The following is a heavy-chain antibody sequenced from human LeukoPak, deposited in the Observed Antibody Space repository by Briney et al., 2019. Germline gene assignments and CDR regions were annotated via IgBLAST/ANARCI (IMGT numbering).Heavy chain of an antibody. J-gene: IGHJ6*02. D-gene: IGHD2-2*01. CDR2: ISYDGRNK. V-gene: IGHV3-30*09. CDR3: ARDPGCSSTNCFAGPYYYGLDV. Sequence: GGSLRLSCVASGFTFSSYAMHWARQAPGRGLEWVAVISYDGRNKYYAASVKGRIAISRDNSKHTLSLQMNSLRAEDTAVYYCARDPGCSSTNCFAGPYYYGLDVWGQGTTVTVSS. CDR1: GFTFSSYA.